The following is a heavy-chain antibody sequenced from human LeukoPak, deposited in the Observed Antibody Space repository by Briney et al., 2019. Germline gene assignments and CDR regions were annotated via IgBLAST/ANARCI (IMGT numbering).Heavy chain of an antibody. CDR1: GGSFSGYY. CDR2: INHSGST. J-gene: IGHJ3*02. CDR3: AIVRYRAFDI. D-gene: IGHD2-2*02. Sequence: SSETLSLTCAVYGGSFSGYYWSWIRQPPGKGLEWIGEINHSGSTNYNPSLKSRVTISVDTSKNQFSLKLSSVTAADTAVYYCAIVRYRAFDIWGQGTMVTVSS. V-gene: IGHV4-34*01.